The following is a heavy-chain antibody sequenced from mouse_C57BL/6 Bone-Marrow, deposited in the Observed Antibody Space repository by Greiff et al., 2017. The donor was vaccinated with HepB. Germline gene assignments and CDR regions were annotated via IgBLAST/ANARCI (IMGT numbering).Heavy chain of an antibody. J-gene: IGHJ3*01. V-gene: IGHV1-69*01. CDR3: AREGLYWAPTAWFAY. CDR2: IDPSDSYT. CDR1: GYTFTSYW. Sequence: QVQLQQPGAELVMPGASVKLSCQASGYTFTSYWMHWVKQRPGQGLEWIGEIDPSDSYTNYNQKFKGKSTLTVDKSSSTAYMQLSSLTSEDSAVYYCAREGLYWAPTAWFAYWGQGTLVTVSA. D-gene: IGHD6-5*01.